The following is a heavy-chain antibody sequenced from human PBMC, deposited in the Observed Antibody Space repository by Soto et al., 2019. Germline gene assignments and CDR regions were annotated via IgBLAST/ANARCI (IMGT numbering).Heavy chain of an antibody. CDR2: INPNSGGT. Sequence: DSVKVSCKASGYTFTGYYMHWVRQAPGQGLEWMGWINPNSGGTNYAQKFQGRVTMTRDTSISTAYMELGRLRSDDTAVYYCARIRNRIAARPNGFDPWGQGTLV. D-gene: IGHD6-6*01. J-gene: IGHJ5*02. CDR3: ARIRNRIAARPNGFDP. CDR1: GYTFTGYY. V-gene: IGHV1-2*02.